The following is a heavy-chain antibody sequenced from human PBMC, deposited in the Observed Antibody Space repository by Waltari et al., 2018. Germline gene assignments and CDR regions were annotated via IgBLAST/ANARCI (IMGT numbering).Heavy chain of an antibody. CDR3: ARDEGAYDSSGYYYSLSGIDY. D-gene: IGHD3-22*01. V-gene: IGHV1-2*02. Sequence: QVHLVQSGAEVKKPAASVKVSCKASGHTFTTYFVHCMRQAPGQGREWIGMINPYTGDTNFEQNFQGRVTLTRGTSISTAYMELRRLTSDDTAMYYCARDEGAYDSSGYYYSLSGIDYWGQGTLVTVSS. CDR2: INPYTGDT. CDR1: GHTFTTYF. J-gene: IGHJ4*02.